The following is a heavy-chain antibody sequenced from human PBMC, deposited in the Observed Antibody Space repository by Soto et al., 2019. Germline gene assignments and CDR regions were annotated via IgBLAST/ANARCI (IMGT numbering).Heavy chain of an antibody. J-gene: IGHJ5*02. Sequence: PSETLSLTCTVSVGSISSYYWSWIRQPAGKGLEWIGRIYTSGSTNYNPSLKSRVTMSVDTSKNQFSLKLSSVTAADTAVYYRARNIAAAGTNWFDPWGQGNLVTVSS. CDR3: ARNIAAAGTNWFDP. CDR1: VGSISSYY. CDR2: IYTSGST. D-gene: IGHD6-13*01. V-gene: IGHV4-4*07.